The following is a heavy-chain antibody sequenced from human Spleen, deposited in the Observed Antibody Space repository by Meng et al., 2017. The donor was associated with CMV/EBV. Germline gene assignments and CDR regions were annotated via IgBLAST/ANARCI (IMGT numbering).Heavy chain of an antibody. J-gene: IGHJ4*02. V-gene: IGHV3-7*01. Sequence: GGSLRLSCAVSGVTFRKTGMSWLRQVPGKGLEWVADMSGDGREIYYVDSVKGRFTVSRDNAKNSLFLQMNSLRVEDTAVYYCARDAGANLDYWGQGTLVTVSS. CDR3: ARDAGANLDY. CDR2: MSGDGREI. CDR1: GVTFRKTG.